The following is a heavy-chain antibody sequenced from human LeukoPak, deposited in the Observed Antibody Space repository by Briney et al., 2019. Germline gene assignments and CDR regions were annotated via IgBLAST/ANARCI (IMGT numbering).Heavy chain of an antibody. D-gene: IGHD5-24*01. J-gene: IGHJ6*03. CDR3: ARGFRRVEMTTGRERNYYYCLDV. V-gene: IGHV1-69*13. Sequence: GASVKVSCKASGGTFSSYAISWVRQAPGQGLEWMGGIIPIFGTANYAQKFQGRVTITADESTSTAYMELNSLRFEDTAVYYCARGFRRVEMTTGRERNYYYCLDVWGKGTTVTVSS. CDR1: GGTFSSYA. CDR2: IIPIFGTA.